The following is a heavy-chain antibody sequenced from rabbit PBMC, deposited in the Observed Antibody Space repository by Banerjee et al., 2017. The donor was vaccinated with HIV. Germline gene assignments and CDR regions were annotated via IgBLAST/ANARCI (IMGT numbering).Heavy chain of an antibody. J-gene: IGHJ4*01. CDR1: GFSFSSSYY. V-gene: IGHV1S40*01. CDR3: ARNPYSTEYNGGGL. CDR2: IGTGGSFT. Sequence: QSLEESGGDLVKPGASLTLTCTASGFSFSSSYYMCWVRQAPGKGLEWIGCIGTGGSFTAYASWAKGRFTISKTSSTTVTLQMTSLTAADTATYFCARNPYSTEYNGGGLWGPGTLVTVS. D-gene: IGHD7-1*01.